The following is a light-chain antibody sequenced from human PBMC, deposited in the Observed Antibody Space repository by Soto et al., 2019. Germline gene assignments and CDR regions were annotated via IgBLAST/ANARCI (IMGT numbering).Light chain of an antibody. CDR1: QRVLNTSHKKHY. J-gene: IGKJ2*03. Sequence: DIVMTQAPDSLTVSLGERATINCKSSQRVLNTSHKKHYISWFQQRSGQPPKLLIYWAATRESGVPDRFSGSGSGTDFKLTINNLQAEDVAVYYGQQYYSSVMYSFGQGTKLEI. CDR2: WAA. CDR3: QQYYSSVMYS. V-gene: IGKV4-1*01.